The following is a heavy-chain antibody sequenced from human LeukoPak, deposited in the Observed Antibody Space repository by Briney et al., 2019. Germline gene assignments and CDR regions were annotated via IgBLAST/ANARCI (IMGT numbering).Heavy chain of an antibody. CDR1: GYTFTSYA. V-gene: IGHV1-46*01. CDR3: ASSPGIAAAGIAVAGTRWDY. D-gene: IGHD6-13*01. Sequence: ASVKVSCKASGYTFTSYAMNWVRQAPGQGLEWMGIINPSGGSTSYAQKFQGRVTMTRDTSTSTVYMELSSPRSEDTAVYYCASSPGIAAAGIAVAGTRWDYWGQGTLVTVSS. CDR2: INPSGGST. J-gene: IGHJ4*02.